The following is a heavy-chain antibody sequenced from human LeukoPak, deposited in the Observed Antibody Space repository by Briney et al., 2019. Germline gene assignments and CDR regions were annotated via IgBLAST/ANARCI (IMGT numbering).Heavy chain of an antibody. CDR1: GFTFSSYS. D-gene: IGHD7-27*01. CDR3: ARDRDWGSVNNFDY. V-gene: IGHV3-21*04. CDR2: ISSSSSYI. J-gene: IGHJ4*02. Sequence: PGGSLRLSCAASGFTFSSYSMNWVRQAPGKGLEWVSSISSSSSYIYYADSVKGRFTISRDNAKNSLYLQMNSLRAEDTAVYYCARDRDWGSVNNFDYWGQGTLVTVSS.